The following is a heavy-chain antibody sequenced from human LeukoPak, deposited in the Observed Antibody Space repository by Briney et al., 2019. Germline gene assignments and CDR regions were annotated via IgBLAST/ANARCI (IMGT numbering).Heavy chain of an antibody. CDR1: RFTVSSNY. D-gene: IGHD6-13*01. CDR3: AKDIGPIALDAFGI. V-gene: IGHV3-30*02. CDR2: IRYDGSNK. Sequence: PGGSLRLSCAASRFTVSSNYMSWVRQAPGKGLEWVAFIRYDGSNKYYADSVEGRFTISRDNSKNTLYLQMNSLRAEDTALFYCAKDIGPIALDAFGIWGQGTMVTVSS. J-gene: IGHJ3*02.